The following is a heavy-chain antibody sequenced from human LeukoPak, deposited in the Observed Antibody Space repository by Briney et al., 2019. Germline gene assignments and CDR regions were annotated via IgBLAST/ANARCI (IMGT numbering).Heavy chain of an antibody. Sequence: GASVKVSCKVSGYTLTELSMHWVRQAPGKGLEWMGGFDPEDGETIYAQKFQGRVTFTRNTSISTAYMELSSLRSEDTAVYYCAGGALWVWGQGTLVTVSS. D-gene: IGHD1-26*01. V-gene: IGHV1-24*01. CDR3: AGGALWV. CDR1: GYTLTELS. J-gene: IGHJ4*02. CDR2: FDPEDGET.